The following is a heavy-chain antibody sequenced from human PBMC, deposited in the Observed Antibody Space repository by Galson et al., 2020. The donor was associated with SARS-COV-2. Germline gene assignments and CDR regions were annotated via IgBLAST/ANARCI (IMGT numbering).Heavy chain of an antibody. V-gene: IGHV4-30-4*01. D-gene: IGHD3-3*01. CDR2: IYYSGST. Sequence: SETLSLTCTVSGGSVSSGDYYWSWIRQPPGKGLEWLGYIYYSGSTYYNPSLKSRLTISLDASKNQFSLKLTSVTAADTAVYYCATLKTPSNYDFWSGPVEYFQDWGQGTLVTVSS. J-gene: IGHJ1*01. CDR3: ATLKTPSNYDFWSGPVEYFQD. CDR1: GGSVSSGDYY.